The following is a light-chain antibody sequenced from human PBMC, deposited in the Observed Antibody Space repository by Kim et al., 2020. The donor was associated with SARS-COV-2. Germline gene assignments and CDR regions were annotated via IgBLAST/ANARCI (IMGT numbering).Light chain of an antibody. CDR2: RNN. CDR3: AAWDDSLSGV. J-gene: IGLJ3*02. V-gene: IGLV1-47*01. CDR1: SSNIGSNY. Sequence: ELTKPPSASGTPGQRVTISCSGSSSNIGSNYVYWYQQLPGTAPKLLIYRNNQRPSGVPDRFSGSKSGTSASLAISGLRSEDEADYYCAAWDDSLSGVFGGGTKLTVL.